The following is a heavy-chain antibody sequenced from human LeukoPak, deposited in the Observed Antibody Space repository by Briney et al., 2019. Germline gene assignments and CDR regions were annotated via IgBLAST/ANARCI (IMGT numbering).Heavy chain of an antibody. V-gene: IGHV3-33*01. J-gene: IGHJ4*02. CDR2: IWYDGSNK. CDR3: ARHLFESRGQTSFDY. CDR1: GFTFSTYG. D-gene: IGHD3-10*01. Sequence: GGSLRLSCAASGFTFSTYGMHWVRQAPGKGLEWVAVIWYDGSNKYYADSVKGRFTISRDNSKNILYLQMNSLRAEDTAIYYCARHLFESRGQTSFDYWGQGTLVTVSS.